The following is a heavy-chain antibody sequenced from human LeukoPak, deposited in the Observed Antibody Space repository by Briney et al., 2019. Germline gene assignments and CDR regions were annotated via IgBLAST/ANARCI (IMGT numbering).Heavy chain of an antibody. Sequence: PGGSLRLSCAASGFNFRGCNMNWVRQAPGKGLEWVSSMSTSSTYIYYADSIKGRFTISRDDARSLLYLQMDSLRAEDTAVYYCVGDFAFGFCNTTTCRYPFDSWGQGTLVTVSS. D-gene: IGHD3-16*01. CDR3: VGDFAFGFCNTTTCRYPFDS. CDR2: MSTSSTYI. CDR1: GFNFRGCN. V-gene: IGHV3-21*06. J-gene: IGHJ4*02.